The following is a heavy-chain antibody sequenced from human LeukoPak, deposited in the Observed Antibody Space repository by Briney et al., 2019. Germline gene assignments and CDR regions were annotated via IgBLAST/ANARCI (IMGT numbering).Heavy chain of an antibody. Sequence: TSETLSLTCTVSGGSITSNSYYWGWIRQPPGKGLEWIGRISYGGSTYYNPSLKSRVTISVATSTNQFSLNVRSVSAADTAVYYCARDPSRSCAGGNCFSSWGQGTLVIVSS. CDR3: ARDPSRSCAGGNCFSS. V-gene: IGHV4-39*07. CDR1: GGSITSNSYY. J-gene: IGHJ5*02. CDR2: ISYGGST. D-gene: IGHD2-15*01.